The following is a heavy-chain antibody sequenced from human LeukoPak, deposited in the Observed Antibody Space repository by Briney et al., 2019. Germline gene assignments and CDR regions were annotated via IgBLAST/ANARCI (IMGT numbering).Heavy chain of an antibody. CDR1: GFTVSTNS. Sequence: GGSLRLSCTVSGFTVSTNSMSWVRQAPGKGLEWVSFIYSDNTHYSDSVKGRFTISRDNSKNTLYLQMNCLRAEDTAVYYCARRAGAYSHPYDYWGQGTLVTVSS. V-gene: IGHV3-53*01. CDR2: IYSDNT. J-gene: IGHJ4*02. CDR3: ARRAGAYSHPYDY. D-gene: IGHD4/OR15-4a*01.